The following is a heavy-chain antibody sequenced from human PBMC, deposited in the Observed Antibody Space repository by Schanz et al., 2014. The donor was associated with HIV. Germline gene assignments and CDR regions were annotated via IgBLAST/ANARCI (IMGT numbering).Heavy chain of an antibody. CDR1: GGSFSAYY. CDR2: INHSGNT. J-gene: IGHJ4*01. V-gene: IGHV4-34*01. D-gene: IGHD4-17*01. Sequence: QVQLQQWGAGLLKPSETLSLTCVVYGGSFSAYYWSWIRQPPGKGLEWIGKINHSGNTNYNPSLKSRVTISVDTSKNQFSLKMSSVTAADTAVYFCARGDFGGSSVDYWGHGNMVTVSS. CDR3: ARGDFGGSSVDY.